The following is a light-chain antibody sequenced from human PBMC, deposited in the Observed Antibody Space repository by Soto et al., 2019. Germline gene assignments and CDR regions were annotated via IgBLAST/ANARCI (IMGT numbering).Light chain of an antibody. Sequence: EIVLSQSPGTLSLSPGERATLSCRASQSVSNNYLAWYQQKPGQAPRLLIYGASSRATGIPDRFSGSGSGTEFTLTISSLQPDDFATYYCQHYNSYSEAFGQGTKVDNK. CDR3: QHYNSYSEA. CDR2: GAS. V-gene: IGKV3-20*01. CDR1: QSVSNNY. J-gene: IGKJ1*01.